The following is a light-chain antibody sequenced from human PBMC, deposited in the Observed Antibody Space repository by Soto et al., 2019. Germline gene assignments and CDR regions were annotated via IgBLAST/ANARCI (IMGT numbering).Light chain of an antibody. Sequence: QSVLTQPASVSGSPGQSITISCTGTSSDVGGYNYVSWYQQHPGKAPKLMIYEVSTRPSGVSNRFSGSKSGNTASLTISGLQAEDEADYYCSSYTSSSTPYVFGTGTKVT. V-gene: IGLV2-14*01. J-gene: IGLJ1*01. CDR3: SSYTSSSTPYV. CDR1: SSDVGGYNY. CDR2: EVS.